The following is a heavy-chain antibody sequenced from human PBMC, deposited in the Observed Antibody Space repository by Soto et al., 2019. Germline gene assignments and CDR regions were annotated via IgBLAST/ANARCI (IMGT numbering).Heavy chain of an antibody. V-gene: IGHV3-49*04. Sequence: GGSLRLSCTASGFTFGDYAMSWVRQAPGKGLEWVGFIRSKAYGGTTEYAASVKGRFTISRDDSKSIAYLQMNSLKTEDTAVYYCTRDFIWDDYGSGSYDYYYYGMDVWGQGTTVTVSS. CDR1: GFTFGDYA. J-gene: IGHJ6*02. CDR2: IRSKAYGGTT. CDR3: TRDFIWDDYGSGSYDYYYYGMDV. D-gene: IGHD3-10*01.